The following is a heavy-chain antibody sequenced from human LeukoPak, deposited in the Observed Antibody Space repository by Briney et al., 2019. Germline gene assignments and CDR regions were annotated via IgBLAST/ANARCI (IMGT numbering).Heavy chain of an antibody. D-gene: IGHD2-2*01. CDR3: ARDRGYCRGTTCYAYYFDS. CDR1: GFTFRTYW. Sequence: PGGSLRLSCVASGFTFRTYWMSWVRQAPGKGLEWVANIKQDGSEKYYVDSVKGRFTISRDNADNSLFLQMDSLRAEDTAVYYCARDRGYCRGTTCYAYYFDSWGQGTLVTVSS. V-gene: IGHV3-7*01. J-gene: IGHJ4*02. CDR2: IKQDGSEK.